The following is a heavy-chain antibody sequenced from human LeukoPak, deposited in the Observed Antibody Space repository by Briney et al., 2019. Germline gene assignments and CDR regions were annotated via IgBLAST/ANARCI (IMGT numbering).Heavy chain of an antibody. D-gene: IGHD5-24*01. CDR1: GFPFSSYW. Sequence: GGSLRLSCVASGFPFSSYWMTWVRQAPGKGLEWVANIKQDGSKKSYGDSVKGRFTISRDNAKNSLYLQMNSLRAEDTAIYYCTRVGYIDEGIDYWGQGTLVTVSS. V-gene: IGHV3-7*04. CDR3: TRVGYIDEGIDY. CDR2: IKQDGSKK. J-gene: IGHJ4*02.